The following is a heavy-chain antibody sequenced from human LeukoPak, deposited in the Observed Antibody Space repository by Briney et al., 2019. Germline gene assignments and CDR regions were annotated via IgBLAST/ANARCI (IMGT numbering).Heavy chain of an antibody. CDR1: GFTFSTYW. CDR3: ARDVLR. V-gene: IGHV3-74*01. Sequence: GGSLRLSCAASGFTFSTYWMHWVRQAPGKGLVWVSHINTDVSSATYADSVKGRFTISRDNAKNTLYLQMNRLRPENTAVYYCARDVLRRGQGILVTVSS. CDR2: INTDVSSA. J-gene: IGHJ4*02. D-gene: IGHD5/OR15-5a*01.